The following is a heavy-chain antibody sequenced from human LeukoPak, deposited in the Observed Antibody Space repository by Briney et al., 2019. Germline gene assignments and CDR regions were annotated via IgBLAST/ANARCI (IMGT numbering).Heavy chain of an antibody. CDR2: IFPGDSNT. CDR3: ARQTPGNDDFDY. J-gene: IGHJ4*02. CDR1: GYSFTSYW. Sequence: GESLKISCKGSGYSFTSYWIGWVRQMPGKGLEWMGIIFPGDSNTRYSPSFQGQVTISADKSISTAYLQWISLEASDTAMYYCARQTPGNDDFDYWGQGTLVTVSS. V-gene: IGHV5-51*01. D-gene: IGHD1-1*01.